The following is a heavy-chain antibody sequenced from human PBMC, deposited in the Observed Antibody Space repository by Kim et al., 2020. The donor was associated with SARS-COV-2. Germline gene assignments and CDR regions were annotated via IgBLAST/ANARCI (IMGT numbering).Heavy chain of an antibody. CDR2: T. J-gene: IGHJ4*02. D-gene: IGHD3-22*01. Sequence: TKYSQKFQGRVPITRDTSASTAYMELSSLRSEDTAVYYCALGMWDSSGPYWGQGTLVTVSS. CDR3: ALGMWDSSGPY. V-gene: IGHV1-3*01.